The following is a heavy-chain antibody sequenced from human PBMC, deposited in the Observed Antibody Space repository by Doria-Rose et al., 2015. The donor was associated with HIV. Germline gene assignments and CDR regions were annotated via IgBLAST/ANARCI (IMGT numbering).Heavy chain of an antibody. V-gene: IGHV5-51*01. CDR3: ARPAIAGGDAFDI. J-gene: IGHJ3*02. Sequence: QLVQSGAEVKKPGESLKISCKGSGFSFISYWIGWVRQMPGKGLEWMGIIYPGDSDTRYSPSFQGQVTISADKSISTAYLQWSGLKASDTAMYYCARPAIAGGDAFDIWGQGTMVTVSS. CDR1: GFSFISYW. CDR2: IYPGDSDT. D-gene: IGHD3-22*01.